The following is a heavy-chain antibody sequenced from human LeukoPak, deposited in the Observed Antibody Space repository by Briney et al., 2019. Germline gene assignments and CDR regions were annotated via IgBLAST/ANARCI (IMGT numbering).Heavy chain of an antibody. CDR1: GYTFISYG. D-gene: IGHD3-10*01. CDR2: ISAYNGNT. V-gene: IGHV1-18*01. Sequence: EASVKVSCKASGYTFISYGISWVRQAPGQGLECMGWISAYNGNTNYAQKLQGRITMTTDSSTSTAYMELRSLRSDDTAVYYCARDSIILVRGVIGYWGQGTLVTVSS. J-gene: IGHJ4*02. CDR3: ARDSIILVRGVIGY.